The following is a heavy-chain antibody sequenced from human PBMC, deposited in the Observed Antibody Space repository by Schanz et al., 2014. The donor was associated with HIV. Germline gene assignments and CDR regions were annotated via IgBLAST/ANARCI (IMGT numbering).Heavy chain of an antibody. V-gene: IGHV3-21*01. Sequence: QLVESGGGLVQPGRSLRLSCAASRFTFSVYAMNWVRQAPGKGLEWVSSIDSSSSYKYYADSVKGRFTISRDNAKNSLYLQMNTLRAEDTAVYYCAREDGWFGDIYYFGLDVWGRGTTVTVSS. CDR1: RFTFSVYA. CDR2: IDSSSSYK. J-gene: IGHJ6*02. CDR3: AREDGWFGDIYYFGLDV. D-gene: IGHD3-10*01.